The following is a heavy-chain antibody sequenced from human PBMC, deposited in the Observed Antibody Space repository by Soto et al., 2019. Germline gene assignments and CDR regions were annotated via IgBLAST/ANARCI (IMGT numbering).Heavy chain of an antibody. CDR2: INPYNGNT. D-gene: IGHD3-16*01. V-gene: IGHV1-18*01. CDR3: ARDWFGIDY. J-gene: IGHJ4*02. CDR1: GYTFTSYG. Sequence: QVQLVQSGAEVKKPGASVKVSCKPSGYTFTSYGISWVRQAPGQGLEWMGWINPYNGNTNYAQKRQGRVTMTPDTSTHTAYMELRSLRSYDTAVYYCARDWFGIDYWGQGTLVTVSS.